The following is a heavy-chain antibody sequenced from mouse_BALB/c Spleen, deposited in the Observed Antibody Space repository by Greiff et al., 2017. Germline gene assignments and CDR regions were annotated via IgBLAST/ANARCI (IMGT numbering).Heavy chain of an antibody. V-gene: IGHV5-17*02. Sequence: EVKLVESGGGLVQPGGSRKLSCAASGFTFSSFGMHWVRQAPEKGLEWVSYISSGSSTIYYADTVKGRVTISRDNPKNTLFLQMTSLRSEDTAMYYCARSGGNYEGWYFDVWGAGTTVTVSS. CDR3: ARSGGNYEGWYFDV. D-gene: IGHD2-1*01. J-gene: IGHJ1*01. CDR2: ISSGSSTI. CDR1: GFTFSSFG.